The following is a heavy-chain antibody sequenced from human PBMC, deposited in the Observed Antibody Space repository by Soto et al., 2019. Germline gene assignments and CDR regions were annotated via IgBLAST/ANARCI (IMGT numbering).Heavy chain of an antibody. J-gene: IGHJ4*01. D-gene: IGHD6-6*01. CDR3: ARGINLRIAAGLGY. Sequence: GASVKVSCKASGYTFTSYAMHWVRQAPGQRLEWMGWINAGNGNTKYSQKFQGRVTITRDTSASTAYMELSSLRSEDTAVYYCARGINLRIAAGLGYWGHGTLVTVSS. CDR1: GYTFTSYA. CDR2: INAGNGNT. V-gene: IGHV1-3*01.